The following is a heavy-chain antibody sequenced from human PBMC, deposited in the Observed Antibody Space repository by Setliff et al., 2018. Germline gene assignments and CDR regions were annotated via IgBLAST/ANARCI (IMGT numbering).Heavy chain of an antibody. CDR1: GDSISTGINY. CDR3: ARDRFYNSWSGTSITAPHDAFDI. V-gene: IGHV4-61*10. CDR2: IDRSGNT. Sequence: PSETLSLTCTVSGDSISTGINYWSWIRQPAGKGLEWIGHIDRSGNTNFNPSLKSRVTISGDRSENQFSLQLSSVTAADTAVYFCARDRFYNSWSGTSITAPHDAFDIWGQGTMVTVSS. J-gene: IGHJ3*02. D-gene: IGHD3-3*01.